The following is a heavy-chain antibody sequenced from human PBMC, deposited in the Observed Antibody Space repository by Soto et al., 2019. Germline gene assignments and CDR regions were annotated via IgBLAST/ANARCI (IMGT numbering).Heavy chain of an antibody. V-gene: IGHV3-53*01. J-gene: IGHJ4*02. CDR1: GFTVYSNY. CDR3: ARDYADYVLGYFDY. CDR2: IYSGGST. Sequence: EVQLVESGGGLIQPGGSLRLSCAASGFTVYSNYMSWVRQAPGKGLEWVSVIYSGGSTYYADSVKGRFTISRDNSKNTLYLQMNSLRAEDTAVYYCARDYADYVLGYFDYRGQGTLVTVSS. D-gene: IGHD4-17*01.